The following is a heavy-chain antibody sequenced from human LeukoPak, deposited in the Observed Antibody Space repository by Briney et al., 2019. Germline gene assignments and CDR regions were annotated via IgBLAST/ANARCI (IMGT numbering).Heavy chain of an antibody. D-gene: IGHD1-26*01. Sequence: PGMSLRLSCAASGFPFSSYGMHWVRQAPGKGLEWVAAISNDGNNKFYADSVKGRFTISRDNPKNTMNLQMNSLRAEDTAVYYCAKDGNLLYSGSALGSRYYYYMDVWGKGTTVTVSS. J-gene: IGHJ6*03. CDR3: AKDGNLLYSGSALGSRYYYYMDV. V-gene: IGHV3-30*18. CDR2: ISNDGNNK. CDR1: GFPFSSYG.